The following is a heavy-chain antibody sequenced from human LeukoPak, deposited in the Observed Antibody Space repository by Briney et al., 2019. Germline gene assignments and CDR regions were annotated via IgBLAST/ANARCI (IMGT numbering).Heavy chain of an antibody. Sequence: TGGSLRLSCIASGFTFNTYYMDWFRQAPGKGLEWISSISSSSSHICYADSLRGRVTISRDNAKTSLYLQMDSLRAEDTAVYYCARDLGSGSRYFDFWGQGTLVTVSS. CDR2: ISSSSSHI. CDR3: ARDLGSGSRYFDF. V-gene: IGHV3-21*01. CDR1: GFTFNTYY. D-gene: IGHD3-10*01. J-gene: IGHJ4*02.